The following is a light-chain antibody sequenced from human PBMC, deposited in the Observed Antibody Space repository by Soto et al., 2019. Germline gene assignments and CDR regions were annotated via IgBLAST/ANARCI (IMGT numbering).Light chain of an antibody. CDR2: DAS. J-gene: IGKJ4*01. CDR1: QGVGRF. CDR3: QQRGGWPLT. V-gene: IGKV3-11*01. Sequence: EIVSTQSPATLSLSPGERAALSCRASQGVGRFLAWYQQKPGQAPRLLIYDASNRATGIPARFSGSGSETDFTLAIDNLEPEDFAVYYCQQRGGWPLTFGGGTKVEIK.